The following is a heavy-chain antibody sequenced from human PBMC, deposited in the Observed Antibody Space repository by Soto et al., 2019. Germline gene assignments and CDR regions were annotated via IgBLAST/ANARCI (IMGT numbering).Heavy chain of an antibody. D-gene: IGHD3-22*01. J-gene: IGHJ4*02. CDR1: GFTFSDYY. Sequence: PGGSLRLSCAVSGFTFSDYYMTWIRQAPGKGLEWVSYISSSTSHTNYADSVKGRFTISRDNAKNSLYLQMNSLRAEDTAVYYCARDDYPYYDDSSGYHFDYWGQGALVTVSS. V-gene: IGHV3-11*06. CDR3: ARDDYPYYDDSSGYHFDY. CDR2: ISSSTSHT.